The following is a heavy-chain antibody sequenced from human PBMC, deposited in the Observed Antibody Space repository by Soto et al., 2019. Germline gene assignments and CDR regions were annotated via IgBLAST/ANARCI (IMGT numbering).Heavy chain of an antibody. Sequence: EVQLLESGGGLVQPGGSLRLSCAASGFTFSSYAMSWVRQAPGKGLEWVSAIRGSGGSTYYADSVKGRFTISRDNSKNTLYLQMNRLRAEDTAVYYCAKEGKYYDFWSGYNVYYFDYWGQGTLVTVSS. CDR2: IRGSGGST. J-gene: IGHJ4*02. CDR1: GFTFSSYA. V-gene: IGHV3-23*01. CDR3: AKEGKYYDFWSGYNVYYFDY. D-gene: IGHD3-3*01.